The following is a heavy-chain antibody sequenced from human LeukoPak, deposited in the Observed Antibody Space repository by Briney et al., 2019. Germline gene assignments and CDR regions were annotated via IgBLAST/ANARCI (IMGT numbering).Heavy chain of an antibody. CDR1: GFTFSSYS. CDR3: ARDRVRGVIITPLDY. D-gene: IGHD3-10*01. CDR2: ISSSSSYI. J-gene: IGHJ4*02. V-gene: IGHV3-21*01. Sequence: GGSLRLSCAASGFTFSSYSMNWVRQAPGKGLEWVSSISSSSSYIYYADSVKGRFTISRDNAKNSLYLQMNSLRAEDTAVYYCARDRVRGVIITPLDYWGQGTLVTVS.